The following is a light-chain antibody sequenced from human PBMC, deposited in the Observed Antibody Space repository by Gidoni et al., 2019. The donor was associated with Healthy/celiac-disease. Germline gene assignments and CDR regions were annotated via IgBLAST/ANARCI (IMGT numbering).Light chain of an antibody. CDR3: QQYNNDPLT. CDR1: QSISSW. V-gene: IGKV1-5*03. Sequence: DIQMTQSPSTLSASVGDRVPITTRASQSISSWLAWYQQKPGKAPKLLIYKASSLESGVPSRFSGSGSGTEFTLTISSLQPDDFATYYCQQYNNDPLTFGGGTKVEIK. CDR2: KAS. J-gene: IGKJ4*01.